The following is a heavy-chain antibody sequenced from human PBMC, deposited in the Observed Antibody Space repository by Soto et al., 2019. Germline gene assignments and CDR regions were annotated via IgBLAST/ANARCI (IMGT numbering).Heavy chain of an antibody. CDR3: ARSYSSGWVGAFDV. D-gene: IGHD6-19*01. CDR1: GFTFSTYA. J-gene: IGHJ3*01. Sequence: QVQLVESGGGVVQPGRSLRLSCAASGFTFSTYAMHWVRQTPGKGLEWVAVILFDGSKKYYAESVKGRFTISRDNSIKALYLQMNTLRAEDTAIYYCARSYSSGWVGAFDVWGQGTMVTVSS. V-gene: IGHV3-30-3*01. CDR2: ILFDGSKK.